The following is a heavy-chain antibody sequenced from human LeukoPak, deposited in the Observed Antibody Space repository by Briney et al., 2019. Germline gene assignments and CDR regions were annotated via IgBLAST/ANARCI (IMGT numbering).Heavy chain of an antibody. CDR1: GGSISSSNW. CDR3: ASLRTGDFDY. D-gene: IGHD3-10*01. CDR2: ISHIGST. Sequence: PSGTLSLTCAVSGGSISSSNWWSWVRQPPGKGLEWIGEISHIGSTNYNPSLKSRLTISVDTSKNQFSLKLSSVTAADTAVYYCASLRTGDFDYWGQGALVTVSS. J-gene: IGHJ4*02. V-gene: IGHV4-4*02.